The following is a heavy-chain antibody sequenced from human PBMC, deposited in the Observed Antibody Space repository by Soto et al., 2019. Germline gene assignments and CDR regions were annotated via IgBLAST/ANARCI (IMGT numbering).Heavy chain of an antibody. D-gene: IGHD1-7*01. CDR1: GFSLSTSGMC. Sequence: SGPTLVNPTQTLTLTCTFSGFSLSTSGMCVSWIRQPPGKALEWLARIDWDDDKYYSTSLKTRLTISKDTSKNQVVLTMTNMDPVDTATYYCARIRPGITGTTTYYYYMDVWGKGTTVTVSS. V-gene: IGHV2-70*11. CDR3: ARIRPGITGTTTYYYYMDV. CDR2: IDWDDDK. J-gene: IGHJ6*03.